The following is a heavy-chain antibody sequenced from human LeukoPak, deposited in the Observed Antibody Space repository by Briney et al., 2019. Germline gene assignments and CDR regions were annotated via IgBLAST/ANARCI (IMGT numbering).Heavy chain of an antibody. J-gene: IGHJ3*02. CDR3: ARGPVGGTTYNDGDAFDI. D-gene: IGHD1-7*01. V-gene: IGHV4-59*01. CDR1: GFTFSSYS. Sequence: PGGSLRLSCAASGFTFSSYSMNWVRQAPGKGLEWIGYIYYIGSTNYNPSLKSRVTISVDTSKNQFSLKLSSVTAADTAVYYCARGPVGGTTYNDGDAFDIWGQGTMVTVSS. CDR2: IYYIGST.